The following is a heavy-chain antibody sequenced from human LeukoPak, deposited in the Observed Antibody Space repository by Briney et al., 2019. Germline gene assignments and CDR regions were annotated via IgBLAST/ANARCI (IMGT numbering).Heavy chain of an antibody. CDR3: ARGGYYGSGNDFRFDP. V-gene: IGHV1-2*02. J-gene: IGHJ5*02. Sequence: ASVKVSCKASGYTFTGYYMHWVRQAPGQGLEWMGCINPNSGGTNYAQKFQGRVTMTRDTSISTAYMELSRLRSDDTAVYYCARGGYYGSGNDFRFDPWGQGTLVTVSS. CDR2: INPNSGGT. CDR1: GYTFTGYY. D-gene: IGHD3-10*01.